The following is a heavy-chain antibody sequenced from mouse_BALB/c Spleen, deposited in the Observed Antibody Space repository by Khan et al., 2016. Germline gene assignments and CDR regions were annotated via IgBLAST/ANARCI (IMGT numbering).Heavy chain of an antibody. CDR3: ARMYYGDY. Sequence: EVELVESGAELVKPGASVKLSCTASDFSIQDTYIHWVRQRPEQGLDWIGRIDPPNDNTKYDPKFQGKATITADTSSNTAYLQLNSLTYEDTAVYYCARMYYGDYWGQGTTLTVSS. CDR2: IDPPNDNT. J-gene: IGHJ2*01. V-gene: IGHV14-3*02. D-gene: IGHD1-1*01. CDR1: DFSIQDTY.